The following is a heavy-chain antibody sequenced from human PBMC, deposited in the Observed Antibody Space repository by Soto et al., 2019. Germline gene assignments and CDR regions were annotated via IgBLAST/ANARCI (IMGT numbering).Heavy chain of an antibody. CDR3: AKALAADGTRFDP. Sequence: GGSLRLSCAASGFTFSSYAMGWVRQAPGKGLEWVSTISGSGGSTYYADSVKGRFTISRDNSKNTLYLQMNSLRVEVTAVYYCAKALAADGTRFDPWGQGTLVTVSS. V-gene: IGHV3-23*01. CDR2: ISGSGGST. J-gene: IGHJ5*02. D-gene: IGHD6-13*01. CDR1: GFTFSSYA.